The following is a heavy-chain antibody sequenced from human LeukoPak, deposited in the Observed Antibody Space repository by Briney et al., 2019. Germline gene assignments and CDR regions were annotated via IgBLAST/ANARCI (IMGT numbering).Heavy chain of an antibody. CDR2: IYYSGST. CDR1: GGSISSYY. V-gene: IGHV4-59*01. CDR3: ARHGYYDIGGVFDI. Sequence: PSETLSLTCTVSGGSISSYYWSWIRQPPGKGLEWIGYIYYSGSTNYNPSLKSRVTISVDTSKDQFSLKQSSVTAADTAVYYCARHGYYDIGGVFDIWGQGTMVTVSS. J-gene: IGHJ3*02. D-gene: IGHD3-22*01.